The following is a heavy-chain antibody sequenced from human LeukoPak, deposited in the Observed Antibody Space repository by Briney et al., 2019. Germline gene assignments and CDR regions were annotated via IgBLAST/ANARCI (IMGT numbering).Heavy chain of an antibody. CDR3: ARGISLGNPWFDP. D-gene: IGHD6-13*01. CDR1: GYSFTDYY. J-gene: IGHJ5*02. CDR2: INPNSGGT. V-gene: IGHV1-2*02. Sequence: ASVKVSCQASGYSFTDYYIHWVRQAPGQGLEWMGWINPNSGGTNYIQKFQGRVTVTRDTSISTAYMELSGLRSEDTAVYYCARGISLGNPWFDPWGQGTLVTVSS.